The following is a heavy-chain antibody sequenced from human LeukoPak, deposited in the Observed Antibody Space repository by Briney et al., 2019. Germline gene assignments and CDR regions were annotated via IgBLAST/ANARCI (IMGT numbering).Heavy chain of an antibody. CDR2: IYPGGST. D-gene: IGHD6-13*01. Sequence: PGGSLRLSCAASGFTVSSNYMSWVPQAPGKGLEWVSVIYPGGSTYYADSVKGRFTISRDNSKSTLYLQMNSLRVEDTAVYYCTGRGLYSSSWWAFDVWGQGTVVTVSS. CDR1: GFTVSSNY. V-gene: IGHV3-53*01. J-gene: IGHJ3*01. CDR3: TGRGLYSSSWWAFDV.